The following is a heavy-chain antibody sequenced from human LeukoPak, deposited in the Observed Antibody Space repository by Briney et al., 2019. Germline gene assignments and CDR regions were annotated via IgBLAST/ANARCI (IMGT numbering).Heavy chain of an antibody. V-gene: IGHV4-34*01. D-gene: IGHD3-3*01. CDR3: AREGGRLLYEPTYYFDY. CDR1: GRSFSGCY. Sequence: PSETLSLTYAVYGRSFSGCYWSWIRQPPGKGLEWIGEINHSGSTNYNPSLKSRVTISVDTAKNQFSLRLSSVTAADTAVYYCAREGGRLLYEPTYYFDYWGQGTLVTVSS. CDR2: INHSGST. J-gene: IGHJ4*02.